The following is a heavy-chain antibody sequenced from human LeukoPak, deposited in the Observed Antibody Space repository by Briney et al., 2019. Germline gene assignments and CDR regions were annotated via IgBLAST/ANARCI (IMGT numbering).Heavy chain of an antibody. CDR1: GFTFSSYC. J-gene: IGHJ4*02. V-gene: IGHV3-48*01. Sequence: GGSLRLSYAASGFTFSSYCMNWVRQAPGKGLEWVSYISSSSSTSTISYAASVKGRFTISRDNAKNSLYLQMNSLRAEDTAVYYCVRDRDSGTYRGAFDYWGQGTLVTVSS. CDR2: ISSSSSTSTI. CDR3: VRDRDSGTYRGAFDY. D-gene: IGHD1-26*01.